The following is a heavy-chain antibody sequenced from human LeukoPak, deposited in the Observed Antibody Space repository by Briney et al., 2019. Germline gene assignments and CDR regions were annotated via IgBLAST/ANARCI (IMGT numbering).Heavy chain of an antibody. CDR3: ARDLFVGGLDV. Sequence: TLSLTCTVSGDSSTTRAYDCSWIRQYPGTSPEWIGYIYHSGTPYYTPSLMTRVILSVDTSKNQFSLKLTSVTAADTAMYYCARDLFVGGLDVWGKGTTLTVSS. J-gene: IGHJ6*04. CDR2: IYHSGTP. V-gene: IGHV4-31*03. D-gene: IGHD3-16*01. CDR1: GDSSTTRAYD.